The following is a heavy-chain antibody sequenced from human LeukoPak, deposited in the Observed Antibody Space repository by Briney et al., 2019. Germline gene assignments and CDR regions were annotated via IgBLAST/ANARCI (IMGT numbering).Heavy chain of an antibody. J-gene: IGHJ3*02. V-gene: IGHV3-23*01. Sequence: GGSLRLSFAAPGFTFSSYAMSWVRQAPGKGLEWVSAISGSGGSTYYADSVKGRFTISRDNSKNTLYLQMNSLRAEDTAVYYCAKGPYSSSWWDAFDIWGQGTMVTVSS. D-gene: IGHD6-13*01. CDR1: GFTFSSYA. CDR3: AKGPYSSSWWDAFDI. CDR2: ISGSGGST.